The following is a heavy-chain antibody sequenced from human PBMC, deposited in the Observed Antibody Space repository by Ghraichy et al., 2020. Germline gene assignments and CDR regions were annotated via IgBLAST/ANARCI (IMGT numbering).Heavy chain of an antibody. Sequence: ESLNISCTVSGGFLSIYYWSWIRQPAGKGLEWIGHIYSSGSSNYNPSLKSRVTMSVDPSKNQFSLKLSSVTATDTSVYFCARGTCGEARPGCNWFDPWGQGALVIVSS. CDR2: IYSSGSS. D-gene: IGHD6-6*01. CDR3: ARGTCGEARPGCNWFDP. J-gene: IGHJ5*02. CDR1: GGFLSIYY. V-gene: IGHV4-4*07.